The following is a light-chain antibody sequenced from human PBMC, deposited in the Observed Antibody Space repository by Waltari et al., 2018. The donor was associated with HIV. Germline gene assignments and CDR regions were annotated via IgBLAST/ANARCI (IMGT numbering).Light chain of an antibody. CDR3: SSKSTIYFGVL. CDR2: DVD. CDR1: RNDIGIPTL. V-gene: IGLV2-23*02. Sequence: QSALSQPASVSGRPGQSITIPCTGSRNDIGIPTLVPWYQHHPGKAPKLLIFDVDKRPSGISERFSGSKSGYTASLTISGLRTEDEADYFCSSKSTIYFGVLFGGGTTLTVL. J-gene: IGLJ2*01.